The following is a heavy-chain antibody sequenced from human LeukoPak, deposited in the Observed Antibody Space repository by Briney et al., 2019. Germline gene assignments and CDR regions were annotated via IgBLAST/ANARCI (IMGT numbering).Heavy chain of an antibody. CDR1: GGSFSGYY. V-gene: IGHV4-34*01. CDR3: ARGDGLYSGTLGGFDY. CDR2: INHSGST. Sequence: SETLSLTCAVYGGSFSGYYWSWIRQPPGKGLEWIGEINHSGSTSYNPSLKSRVTISVDTSKNQFSLKLSSVTAADTAVYYCARGDGLYSGTLGGFDYWGQGTLVTVSS. D-gene: IGHD1-26*01. J-gene: IGHJ4*02.